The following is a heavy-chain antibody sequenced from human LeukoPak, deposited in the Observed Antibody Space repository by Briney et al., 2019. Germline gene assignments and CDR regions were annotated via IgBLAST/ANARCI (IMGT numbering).Heavy chain of an antibody. CDR1: GFTFSAYG. V-gene: IGHV3-33*01. D-gene: IGHD3-10*01. J-gene: IGHJ6*02. CDR3: ARDRYYGSGSFYYYYGMDV. Sequence: PGTSLRLSCAASGFTFSAYGMHWVRQAPGKGLEWVAVIWYDGSNKYYADSVKGRFTISRDNSKNTLYLQMNSLRAEDTAVYYCARDRYYGSGSFYYYYGMDVWGQGTTVTVSS. CDR2: IWYDGSNK.